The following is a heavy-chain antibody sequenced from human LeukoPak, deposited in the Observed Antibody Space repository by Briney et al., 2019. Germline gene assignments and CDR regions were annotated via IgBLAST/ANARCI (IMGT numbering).Heavy chain of an antibody. CDR3: ARDPGYSSTGVDAFDI. CDR1: GFTFSSYA. Sequence: GGSLRLSCSASGFTFSSYAMRWVRQARGKGLEWVSYIKSSVSHIQYAESVKGRFTISRDNAEKSLFLQMNSLRDEDTAVYYCARDPGYSSTGVDAFDIWGGGPLLTVSS. J-gene: IGHJ3*02. D-gene: IGHD6-13*01. V-gene: IGHV3-48*02. CDR2: IKSSVSHI.